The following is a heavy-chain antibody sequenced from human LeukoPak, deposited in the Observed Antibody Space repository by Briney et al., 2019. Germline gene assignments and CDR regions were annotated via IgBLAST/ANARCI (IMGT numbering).Heavy chain of an antibody. CDR2: IIPIFGTA. V-gene: IGHV1-69*06. CDR3: ARQRVGAVAGNAFDI. CDR1: GGTFTSYA. D-gene: IGHD6-19*01. J-gene: IGHJ3*02. Sequence: GSSVTLSCTASGGTFTSYAISWVRQAPGQGREWMGGIIPIFGTANYAQKFQGRVTITADKSTSTAYMELSSLRSEDTAVYYCARQRVGAVAGNAFDIWGQGTMVTVSS.